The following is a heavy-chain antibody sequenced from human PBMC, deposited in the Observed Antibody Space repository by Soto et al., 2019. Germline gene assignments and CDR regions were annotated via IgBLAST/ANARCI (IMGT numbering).Heavy chain of an antibody. V-gene: IGHV3-30-3*01. Sequence: QVQLVESGGGVVQPGRSLRLSCAASGFTFSSYAMHWVRQAPGKGLEWVAVISYDGSNKYYADSVKGRFTISRDNSKNTLYLQMNSLRAEDTAVYYCARDRGGATVTTREWYFDLWGRGTLVTVSS. CDR2: ISYDGSNK. J-gene: IGHJ2*01. CDR1: GFTFSSYA. CDR3: ARDRGGATVTTREWYFDL. D-gene: IGHD4-17*01.